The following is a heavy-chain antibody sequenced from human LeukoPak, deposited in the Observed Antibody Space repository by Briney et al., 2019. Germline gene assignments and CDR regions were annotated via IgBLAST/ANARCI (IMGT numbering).Heavy chain of an antibody. Sequence: SETLSLTCAVYRGSFSGYYWNWIRQPPGKGLEWIGEMNHSGSTNYNSSLKSRVTISVVTSKNQFSLKLSSVTAADTAVYYCARHRHNWNYGLFDYWGQGTLVTVSS. CDR1: RGSFSGYY. D-gene: IGHD1-7*01. CDR3: ARHRHNWNYGLFDY. CDR2: MNHSGST. J-gene: IGHJ4*02. V-gene: IGHV4-34*01.